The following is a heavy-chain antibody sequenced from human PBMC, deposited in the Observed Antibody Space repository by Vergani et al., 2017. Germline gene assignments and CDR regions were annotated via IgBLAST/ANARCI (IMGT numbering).Heavy chain of an antibody. Sequence: QVQLQESGPGLVKPSETLSLTCTVPGGSISSYYWSWIRQPPGKGLEWIGYIYYSGSTNYHPSLKSRVTISVDTSKNPFSLELSSVTAADTAVYYCARQVDDFWSGYGYYYMDVWGKGTTVTVSS. J-gene: IGHJ6*03. D-gene: IGHD3-3*01. CDR2: IYYSGST. CDR1: GGSISSYY. CDR3: ARQVDDFWSGYGYYYMDV. V-gene: IGHV4-59*01.